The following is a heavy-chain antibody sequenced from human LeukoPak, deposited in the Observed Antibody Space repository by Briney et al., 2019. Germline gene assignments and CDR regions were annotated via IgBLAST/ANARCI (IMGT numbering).Heavy chain of an antibody. D-gene: IGHD6-6*01. CDR3: ARGALYSSSQRNWFDP. J-gene: IGHJ5*02. V-gene: IGHV4-39*07. CDR2: IYYSGST. CDR1: GGSISSNSDH. Sequence: SEALSLTCTVSGGSISSNSDHWGWIRQPPGKGLEWIGCIYYSGSTYYNPSLKSRVTISVDTSKNQFSLKLSSVTAADTAVYYCARGALYSSSQRNWFDPWGQGTLVTVSS.